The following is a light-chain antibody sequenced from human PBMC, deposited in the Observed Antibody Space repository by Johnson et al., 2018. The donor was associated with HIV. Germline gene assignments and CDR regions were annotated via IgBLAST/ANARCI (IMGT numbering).Light chain of an antibody. V-gene: IGLV1-51*01. CDR2: DNN. CDR3: GTWDSSLSAGF. Sequence: QSVLTQPPSVSAAPGQKVTISCSGSSSNIGNNYVSWYQQLPGTAPKLLIYDNNKRPSGIPDRFSGSKSGTSATLGITGLQNGDEADYYCGTWDSSLSAGFFGTGTKVTVL. J-gene: IGLJ1*01. CDR1: SSNIGNNY.